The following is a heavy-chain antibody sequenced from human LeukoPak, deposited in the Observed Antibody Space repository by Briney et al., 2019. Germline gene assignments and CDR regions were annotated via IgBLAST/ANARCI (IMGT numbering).Heavy chain of an antibody. D-gene: IGHD3-22*01. CDR1: GFTFSSFG. CDR3: ARDLGYDSSGYYPEAPDY. J-gene: IGHJ4*02. CDR2: IWCDGSNK. Sequence: GGSLRLSCAASGFTFSSFGMLWVRQAPGKGLEGGAVIWCDGSNKYYADSVKGRFTSSRDNSKNTLYLQMNSLRAEDTAVYYCARDLGYDSSGYYPEAPDYWGQGTLVTVSS. V-gene: IGHV3-33*01.